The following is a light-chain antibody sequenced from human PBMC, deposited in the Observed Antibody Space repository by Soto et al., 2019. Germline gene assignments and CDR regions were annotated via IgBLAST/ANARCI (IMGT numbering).Light chain of an antibody. CDR2: EAA. Sequence: DIQMTQSPSTLSASIGDRVTITCRASQNIYKWLAWYQQKPQKAPKLLIFEAAALETGVSPRFRGSGSGTEFTLTISSLQPDAFATYYCQQYERYPLTFGGGTKVE. CDR1: QNIYKW. J-gene: IGKJ4*01. CDR3: QQYERYPLT. V-gene: IGKV1-5*01.